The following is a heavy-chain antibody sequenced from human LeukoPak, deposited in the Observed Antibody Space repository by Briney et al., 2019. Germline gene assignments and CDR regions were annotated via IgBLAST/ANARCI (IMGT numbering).Heavy chain of an antibody. CDR1: GDSVSSNSVT. J-gene: IGHJ5*02. Sequence: SQTLSLTCAISGDSVSSNSVTWNWIRQSPSRGLEWLGRTYYRSTWYNDYAVSVRGRITVNPDTSKNQLSLHLNSVTPENTAVYYCARRLTQYDCFDPWGQGILVTVSS. CDR2: TYYRSTWYN. CDR3: ARRLTQYDCFDP. V-gene: IGHV6-1*01. D-gene: IGHD2-2*01.